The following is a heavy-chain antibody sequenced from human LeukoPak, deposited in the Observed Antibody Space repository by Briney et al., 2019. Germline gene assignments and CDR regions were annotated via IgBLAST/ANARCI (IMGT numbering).Heavy chain of an antibody. CDR3: AKGSRVRLWSGAIN. CDR1: GFTFSSYG. Sequence: GGSLRLSCAASGFTFSSYGMHWVRQAPGKGLEWVAFIRYDGSNKYYADSVKGRFTISRDNSKNTLYLQMNSLRAEDTAVYYCAKGSRVRLWSGAINWGQGTLVTVSS. V-gene: IGHV3-30*02. CDR2: IRYDGSNK. D-gene: IGHD5-18*01. J-gene: IGHJ4*02.